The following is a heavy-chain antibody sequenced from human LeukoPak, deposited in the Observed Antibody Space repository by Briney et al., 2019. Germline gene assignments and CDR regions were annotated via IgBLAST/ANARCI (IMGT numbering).Heavy chain of an antibody. V-gene: IGHV3-21*01. J-gene: IGHJ3*02. D-gene: IGHD6-6*01. CDR3: APWASIAALDAFDI. CDR2: ISSSSSYI. CDR1: GFTFSSYG. Sequence: PGGSLRLSCAASGFTFSSYGMHWVRQAPGKGLEWVSSISSSSSYIYYADSVKGRFTISRDNAKNSLYLQMNSLRAEDTAVYYCAPWASIAALDAFDIWGQGTMVTVSS.